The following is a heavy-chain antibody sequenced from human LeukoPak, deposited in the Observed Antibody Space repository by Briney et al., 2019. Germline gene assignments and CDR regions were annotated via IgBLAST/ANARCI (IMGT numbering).Heavy chain of an antibody. J-gene: IGHJ3*02. V-gene: IGHV3-74*01. CDR3: ARGGSVVTLKAFDI. CDR1: GFTFSSSW. Sequence: GGSLRLSCAASGFTFSSSWMHWVRQAPGRGLVWVARINTDGSTTTYADSVKGRFTISRDNAKNTLYLQMNSLRAEDMAVYYCARGGSVVTLKAFDIWGQGTMVAVSS. D-gene: IGHD4-23*01. CDR2: INTDGSTT.